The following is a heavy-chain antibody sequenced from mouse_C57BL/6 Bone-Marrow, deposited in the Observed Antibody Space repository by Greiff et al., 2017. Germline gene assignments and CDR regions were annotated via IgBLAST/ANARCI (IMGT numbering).Heavy chain of an antibody. V-gene: IGHV1-18*01. Sequence: EVQLQQSGPELVKPGASVKIPCKASGYTFTDYNMDWVKQSHGKSLEWIGDINPNNGGTIYNQKFKGKATLTVDKSSSTAYMELRSLTSEDTAVYYCARPPNYGVYWYFDVWGTGTTVTVSS. J-gene: IGHJ1*03. CDR1: GYTFTDYN. CDR2: INPNNGGT. D-gene: IGHD1-2*01. CDR3: ARPPNYGVYWYFDV.